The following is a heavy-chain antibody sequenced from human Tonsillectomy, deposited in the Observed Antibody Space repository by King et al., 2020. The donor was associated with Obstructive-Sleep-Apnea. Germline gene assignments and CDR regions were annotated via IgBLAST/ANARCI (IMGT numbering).Heavy chain of an antibody. CDR2: MYYSGNT. D-gene: IGHD5-12*01. CDR3: ARHRGVEDYGGYGDYFDY. CDR1: GDSGASISNYY. Sequence: QLQESGPGLVKPSETLSLTCTVSGDSGASISNYYWSWIRQPPGKGLEWIGYMYYSGNTNFNPSLKSRVTISADSSKIQCSLRLSSVTAADTAVYYCARHRGVEDYGGYGDYFDYWGQGTLVTVSS. J-gene: IGHJ4*02. V-gene: IGHV4-59*08.